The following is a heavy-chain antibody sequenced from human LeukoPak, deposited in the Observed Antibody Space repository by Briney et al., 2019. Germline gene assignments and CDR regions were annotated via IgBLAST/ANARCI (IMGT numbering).Heavy chain of an antibody. J-gene: IGHJ4*02. CDR1: GFTFSSYA. V-gene: IGHV3-64*01. Sequence: PGGSLRLSCAASGFTFSSYAMHWVRQAPGKGLEYVSSISSNGGSTYYANSVKGRFTISRDNSKNTLYLQMGSLRAEDMSVYYCARDQLAYCGGDCSFDYWGQGTLVTVSS. CDR2: ISSNGGST. D-gene: IGHD2-21*02. CDR3: ARDQLAYCGGDCSFDY.